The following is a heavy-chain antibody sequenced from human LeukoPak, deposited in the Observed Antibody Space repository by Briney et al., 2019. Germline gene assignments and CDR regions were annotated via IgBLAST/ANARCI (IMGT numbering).Heavy chain of an antibody. Sequence: AASVKVSCKASGGTFRSYAISWVRQAPGQGLEWMGGIIPIFGTANYAQKFQGRVTITADESTSTAYMELSSLRSEDTAVYYCARDHGWFGELPPRYFDYWGQGTLVTVSS. J-gene: IGHJ4*02. CDR3: ARDHGWFGELPPRYFDY. CDR2: IIPIFGTA. D-gene: IGHD3-10*01. CDR1: GGTFRSYA. V-gene: IGHV1-69*13.